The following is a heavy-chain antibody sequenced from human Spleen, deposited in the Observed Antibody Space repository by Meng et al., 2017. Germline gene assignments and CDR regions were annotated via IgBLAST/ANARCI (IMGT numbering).Heavy chain of an antibody. Sequence: VQLLESGGGLVQYGGPVRLSCAASGFTFSTVGMNWVRQAPGKGLEWVALISYDGSGEGYADSVKGRFTISRDNAKNTLYLQMTSLRAEDTAVYYCSKDYTGSDDYWGQGTLVTVSS. CDR3: SKDYTGSDDY. J-gene: IGHJ4*02. D-gene: IGHD5-12*01. V-gene: IGHV3-30*18. CDR2: ISYDGSGE. CDR1: GFTFSTVG.